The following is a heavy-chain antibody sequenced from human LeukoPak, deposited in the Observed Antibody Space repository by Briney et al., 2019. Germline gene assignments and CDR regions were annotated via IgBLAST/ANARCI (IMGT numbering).Heavy chain of an antibody. V-gene: IGHV4-59*01. CDR2: IYYSGST. D-gene: IGHD5-18*01. CDR3: ARAIVDTAMEHNWFDP. CDR1: GGSFSGYY. Sequence: SETLSLTCAVYGGSFSGYYWSWIRQPPGKGLEWIGYIYYSGSTNYNPSLKSRVTISVDTSKNQFSLKLSSVTAADTAVYYCARAIVDTAMEHNWFDPWGQGTLVTVSS. J-gene: IGHJ5*02.